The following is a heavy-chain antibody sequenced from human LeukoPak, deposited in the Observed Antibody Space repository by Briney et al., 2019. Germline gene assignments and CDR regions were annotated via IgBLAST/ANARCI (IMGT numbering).Heavy chain of an antibody. V-gene: IGHV4-34*01. CDR2: ISHSGST. J-gene: IGHJ6*02. Sequence: SETLSLTCAVYGGSFSGYYWSWIRQPPGKGLEWIGEISHSGSTNYNPSLKSRVTISVDTSKNQFSLKLSSVTAADTAVYYCARGHYYGSGSYFSSYYYGMDVWGQGTTVTVSS. CDR1: GGSFSGYY. CDR3: ARGHYYGSGSYFSSYYYGMDV. D-gene: IGHD3-10*01.